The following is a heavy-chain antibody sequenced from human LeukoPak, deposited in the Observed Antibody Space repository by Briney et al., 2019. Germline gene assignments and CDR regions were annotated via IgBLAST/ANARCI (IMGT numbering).Heavy chain of an antibody. CDR3: ASSDSSGWYSDY. CDR1: GYSFTNYW. D-gene: IGHD6-19*01. V-gene: IGHV5-51*01. J-gene: IGHJ4*02. Sequence: GESLKISCKGSGYSFTNYWIGWVRQMPGEGLEWMGIIYPGDSETRYSPSFQGQVTFSADKSINTAYLQWSSLKASDTAMYYCASSDSSGWYSDYWGQGTLVTVSS. CDR2: IYPGDSET.